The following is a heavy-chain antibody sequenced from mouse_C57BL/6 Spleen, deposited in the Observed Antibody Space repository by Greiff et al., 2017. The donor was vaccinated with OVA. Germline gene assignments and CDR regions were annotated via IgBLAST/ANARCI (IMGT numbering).Heavy chain of an antibody. CDR3: ARVKLRYYAMDY. D-gene: IGHD2-4*01. CDR2: SRNKANDYTT. J-gene: IGHJ4*01. Sequence: EVKLMESGGGLVQSGRSLRLSCATSGFTFSDFYMEWVRQAPGKGLEWIAASRNKANDYTTEYSASVKGRFIVSRDTSQSILYLQMNALRAEDTAIYYCARVKLRYYAMDYWGQGTSVTVSS. CDR1: GFTFSDFY. V-gene: IGHV7-1*01.